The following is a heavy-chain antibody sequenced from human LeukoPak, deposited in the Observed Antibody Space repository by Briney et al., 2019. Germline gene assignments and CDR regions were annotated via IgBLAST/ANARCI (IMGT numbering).Heavy chain of an antibody. D-gene: IGHD5-18*01. Sequence: SETLPLTCAVYGGSFSGYYWSWIRQPPGKGLEWIGEINHSGSTNYNPSLKSRVTISVDTSKNQFSLKLSSVTAADTAVYYCARASGYSYGFGLNYWGQGTLVTVSS. CDR3: ARASGYSYGFGLNY. J-gene: IGHJ4*02. CDR2: INHSGST. V-gene: IGHV4-34*01. CDR1: GGSFSGYY.